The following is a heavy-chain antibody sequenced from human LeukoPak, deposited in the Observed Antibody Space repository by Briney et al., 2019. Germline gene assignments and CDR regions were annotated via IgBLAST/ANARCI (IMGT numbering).Heavy chain of an antibody. Sequence: GGSLRLSCAASGFTFGNYGMSWVRQAPGKGLEWVSGINWNGGSTGYADSVEGRFTISRDNAKNSQYLQMNSLRVEDTALYYCARAQTYGDSRLLLDYWGQGTLVTASS. CDR3: ARAQTYGDSRLLLDY. D-gene: IGHD2-21*02. CDR1: GFTFGNYG. CDR2: INWNGGST. V-gene: IGHV3-20*04. J-gene: IGHJ4*02.